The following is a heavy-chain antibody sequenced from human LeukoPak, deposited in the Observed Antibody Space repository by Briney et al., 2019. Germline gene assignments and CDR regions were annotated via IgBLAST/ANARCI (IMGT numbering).Heavy chain of an antibody. CDR2: IYYSGST. V-gene: IGHV4-39*01. CDR1: GGSISSSSYY. D-gene: IGHD6-19*01. Sequence: SETLSLTCTVSGGSISSSSYYWGWIRQPPGKGLEWIGSIYYSGSTYYNPSLKRRVTISVDTSKNQFSLKLSSVTAADTAVYYCARIGYSSGWYDGDAPHLFDPWRQGTLVTVSS. J-gene: IGHJ5*02. CDR3: ARIGYSSGWYDGDAPHLFDP.